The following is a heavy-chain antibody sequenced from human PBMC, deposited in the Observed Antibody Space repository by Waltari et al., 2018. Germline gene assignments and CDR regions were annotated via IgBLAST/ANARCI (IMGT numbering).Heavy chain of an antibody. CDR3: ARNVKGWYSDY. V-gene: IGHV3-72*01. D-gene: IGHD6-19*01. Sequence: EVQLVESGGGLVQPGGSLRLSCAASGFTFSDHYMDWSRQAPGKGLEWVGRTRNKANSYTTEYAASVKGRFTISRDDSKNSLYLQMNSLKTEDTAVYYCARNVKGWYSDYWGQGTLVTVSS. J-gene: IGHJ4*02. CDR2: TRNKANSYTT. CDR1: GFTFSDHY.